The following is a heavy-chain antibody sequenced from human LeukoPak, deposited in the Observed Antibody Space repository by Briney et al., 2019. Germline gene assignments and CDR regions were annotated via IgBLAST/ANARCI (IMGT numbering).Heavy chain of an antibody. CDR1: GFTFDDYA. J-gene: IGHJ3*02. V-gene: IGHV3-9*03. Sequence: GRSLRLSCAASGFTFDDYAMHWVRQAPGKGLEWVSGISWNSGSIGYADSVKGRFTISRDNAKNSLYLQMNSLRAEDMALYYCARRSGDDAFDIWGQGTMGTVSS. CDR3: ARRSGDDAFDI. D-gene: IGHD3-10*01. CDR2: ISWNSGSI.